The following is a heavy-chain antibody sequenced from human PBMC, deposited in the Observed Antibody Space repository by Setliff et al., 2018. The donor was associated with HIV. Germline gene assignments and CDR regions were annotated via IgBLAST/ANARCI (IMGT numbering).Heavy chain of an antibody. D-gene: IGHD2-2*02. J-gene: IGHJ4*02. CDR1: GYTFTDYF. V-gene: IGHV1-18*04. CDR3: ARDRRPAGINYGYGYLDD. Sequence: ASVKVSCKASGYTFTDYFIHWVRQAPGQGLEWMGWISSYNDNTNYALNLQGRVTMTTDTSASTAYMELSSLRSEDTAVYYCARDRRPAGINYGYGYLDDWGQGTLVTVSS. CDR2: ISSYNDNT.